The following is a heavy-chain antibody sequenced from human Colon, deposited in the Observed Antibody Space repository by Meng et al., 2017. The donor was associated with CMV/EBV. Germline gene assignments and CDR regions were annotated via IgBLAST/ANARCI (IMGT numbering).Heavy chain of an antibody. D-gene: IGHD2-21*01. J-gene: IGHJ4*02. Sequence: ASVKVSCKTSGYSFTMYDIYWVRQASGQGLEWMGWMNPDSGHTAYAQKFQGRITMTRDTSVTTAYLEITSLRSDDMAVYYCVRGRVVGGGWGQGTLVTVSS. V-gene: IGHV1-8*01. CDR2: MNPDSGHT. CDR1: GYSFTMYD. CDR3: VRGRVVGGG.